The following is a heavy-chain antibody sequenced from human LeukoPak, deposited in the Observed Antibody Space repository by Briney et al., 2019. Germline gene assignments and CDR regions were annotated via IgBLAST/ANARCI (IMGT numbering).Heavy chain of an antibody. CDR1: GGTFRSNS. V-gene: IGHV1-69*06. Sequence: GASVKVSCKASGGTFRSNSISWVRQAPGQGLEWMGGITPIFGTTNYAQKFQDRATITADKSTNTGYMELSSLRSEDTAEYYCTVGSGWGPEYFHHWGQGTLVIVSS. CDR2: ITPIFGTT. CDR3: TVGSGWGPEYFHH. J-gene: IGHJ1*01. D-gene: IGHD6-19*01.